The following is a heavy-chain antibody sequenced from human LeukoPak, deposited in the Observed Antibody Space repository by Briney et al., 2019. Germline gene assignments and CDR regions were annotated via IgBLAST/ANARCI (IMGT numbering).Heavy chain of an antibody. CDR3: TRSYYDSSGHDY. V-gene: IGHV3-21*01. CDR1: GFIFSSYT. D-gene: IGHD3-22*01. Sequence: GESLRLSCAAYGFIFSSYTMKWVRQAPGKGLEWGSSISTAGSYIYSADSLKGRFTISRDNAKNSLYLQRNSLRAEDTAVYYSTRSYYDSSGHDYWGQGTLVTVSS. J-gene: IGHJ4*02. CDR2: ISTAGSYI.